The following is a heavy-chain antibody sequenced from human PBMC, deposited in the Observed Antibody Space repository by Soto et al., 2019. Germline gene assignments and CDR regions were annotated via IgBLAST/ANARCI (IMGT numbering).Heavy chain of an antibody. Sequence: EVQLAESGGGLVKPGGSLRLSCAASGFTFSSYSMNWVRQAPGKGLEWVSSISSSSSYIYYADSVKGRFTISRDNAKNSLYLQMNSLRAEDTAVYYCARDFQAAGWFDPWGQGTLVTVSS. D-gene: IGHD2-15*01. J-gene: IGHJ5*02. CDR2: ISSSSSYI. V-gene: IGHV3-21*01. CDR1: GFTFSSYS. CDR3: ARDFQAAGWFDP.